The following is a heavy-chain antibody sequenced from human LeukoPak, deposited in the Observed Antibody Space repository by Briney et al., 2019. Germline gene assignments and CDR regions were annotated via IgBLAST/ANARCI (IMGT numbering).Heavy chain of an antibody. J-gene: IGHJ2*01. CDR2: IRAKVDGGTV. CDR3: TTLGGDNWFDWYFDL. Sequence: GGSLRFSCAASGLSLGNAWMSWVRQVPGKGLEWLGRIRAKVDGGTVDYAAPVKGRFTISRDETENTLYLHLTSLKIEDAAVYYCTTLGGDNWFDWYFDLWGRGTLVTVSS. D-gene: IGHD1-1*01. V-gene: IGHV3-15*01. CDR1: GLSLGNAW.